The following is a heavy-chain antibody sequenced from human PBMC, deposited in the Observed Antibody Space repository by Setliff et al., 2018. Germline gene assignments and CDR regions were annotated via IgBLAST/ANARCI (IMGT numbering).Heavy chain of an antibody. J-gene: IGHJ3*02. CDR3: IRDTSGRDAFDI. D-gene: IGHD6-19*01. V-gene: IGHV3-23*01. CDR2: ISGYGSRT. Sequence: GGSLRLSCAASGFTFSSYAMTWVRQAPGKGLEWVSGISGYGSRTYYADSVKGRSTLSRDNSQNTMYLQMNSLRAEDTAVYYCIRDTSGRDAFDIWGQGTMVTVSS. CDR1: GFTFSSYA.